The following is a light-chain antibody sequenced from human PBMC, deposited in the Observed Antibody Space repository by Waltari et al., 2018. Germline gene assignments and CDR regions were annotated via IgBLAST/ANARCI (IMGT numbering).Light chain of an antibody. V-gene: IGKV1-9*01. CDR1: QGISSF. CDR2: AAY. Sequence: DIQLTQSPSFLSASVGDRVTITCRASQGISSFLAWYQREPGKAPKLLIYAAYTLQSGVPSRFSGSGSGTEFTLTISSLQPEDFATYYCQQLNSYPRTFGQGTKVDI. CDR3: QQLNSYPRT. J-gene: IGKJ1*01.